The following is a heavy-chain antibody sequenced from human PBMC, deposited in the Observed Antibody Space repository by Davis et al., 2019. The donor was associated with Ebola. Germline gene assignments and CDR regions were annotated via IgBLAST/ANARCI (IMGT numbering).Heavy chain of an antibody. D-gene: IGHD3-10*01. CDR1: GDSVSSTSAA. J-gene: IGHJ5*02. CDR2: TYYRSKWYN. V-gene: IGHV6-1*01. CDR3: ARRTFDWFDP. Sequence: PSETLSLTCAISGDSVSSTSAAWNWIRQSPSRGLEWLGRTYYRSKWYNDYAVSVKSRITINPDTSKNQFSLQLNSVTAADTAVYYCARRTFDWFDPWGQGTLVTVSS.